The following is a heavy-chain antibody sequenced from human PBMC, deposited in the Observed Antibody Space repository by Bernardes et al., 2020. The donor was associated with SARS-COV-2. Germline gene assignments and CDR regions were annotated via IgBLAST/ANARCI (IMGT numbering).Heavy chain of an antibody. CDR1: GFRLSQDW. Sequence: GGSLRLSCVGSGFRLSQDWMGWVRQGPGKGLGWVANINKDGCENNYEESVKGRFTISRDNAKNFLFLQMHSLRAEDTAVYYCARYLSHYGLDVWGQGTTVTVSS. V-gene: IGHV3-7*03. CDR2: INKDGCEN. CDR3: ARYLSHYGLDV. J-gene: IGHJ6*02.